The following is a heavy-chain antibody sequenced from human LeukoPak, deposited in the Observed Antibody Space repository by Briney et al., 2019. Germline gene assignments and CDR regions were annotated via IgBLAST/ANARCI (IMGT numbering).Heavy chain of an antibody. CDR1: GYTFTSYY. CDR2: INPSGGST. D-gene: IGHD5-12*01. V-gene: IGHV1-46*01. Sequence: ASVKVSCKASGYTFTSYYMHWVRQAPGQGLEWMGIINPSGGSTSYAQKFQGRVTMTRDTSTSTVYMELSSLRSEDTAVYYCARGKGMWLRGSNWFDPWGQGTLVTVSS. J-gene: IGHJ5*02. CDR3: ARGKGMWLRGSNWFDP.